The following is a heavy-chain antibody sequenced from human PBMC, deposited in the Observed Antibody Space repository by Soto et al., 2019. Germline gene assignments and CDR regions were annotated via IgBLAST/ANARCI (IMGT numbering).Heavy chain of an antibody. D-gene: IGHD5-18*01. CDR1: GDSISSSSYY. CDR3: ACIFSGGYGYGFYYYGMDV. CDR2: INYSGGT. Sequence: SETLSLTCTVSGDSISSSSYYCGWIRQPPGKGLEWIGNINYSGGTYYNPSLQSRVTTSVDTSKNQFSLKLSSVIAADTAVYYCACIFSGGYGYGFYYYGMDVWGQGTTVTVSS. J-gene: IGHJ6*02. V-gene: IGHV4-39*01.